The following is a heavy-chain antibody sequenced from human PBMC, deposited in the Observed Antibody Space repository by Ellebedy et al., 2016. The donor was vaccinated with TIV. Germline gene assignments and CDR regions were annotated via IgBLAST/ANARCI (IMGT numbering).Heavy chain of an antibody. Sequence: ASVKVSCXASGYTFTGYYMHWVRQAPGQGLEWMGWINPNSGGTNYAQKFQGRVTMTRDTSISTAYMELSRLRSDDTAVYYCARAEGDCSSTSCYFSYWGQGTLVTVSS. J-gene: IGHJ4*02. CDR3: ARAEGDCSSTSCYFSY. V-gene: IGHV1-2*02. CDR2: INPNSGGT. CDR1: GYTFTGYY. D-gene: IGHD2-2*01.